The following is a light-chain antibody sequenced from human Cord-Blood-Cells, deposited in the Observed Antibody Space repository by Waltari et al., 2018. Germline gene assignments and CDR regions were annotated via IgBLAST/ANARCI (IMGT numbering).Light chain of an antibody. V-gene: IGKV1-5*01. CDR2: DAS. CDR3: QQYNSYLYT. J-gene: IGKJ2*01. CDR1: QSISSW. Sequence: DIQMTQSPSTLSASVGDRVTITCRASQSISSWLAWYQQKPGKAPKLLIYDASSLESGVPSRFSCSGSGTAFTLSISSLQPDDFATYYCQQYNSYLYTFGQGTKLEIK.